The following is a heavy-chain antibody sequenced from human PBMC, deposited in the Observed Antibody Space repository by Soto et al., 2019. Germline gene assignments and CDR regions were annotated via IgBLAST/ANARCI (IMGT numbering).Heavy chain of an antibody. Sequence: SETLSLTCTVSGGAISSYYWSWIRQPPGKGLEWIGYIYYSGSTNYNPSLKSRVTISVDTSKNQFSLKLSSVAAADTAVYYCATQRLGYGYIEDYWGQGTLVTVSS. D-gene: IGHD5-18*01. CDR3: ATQRLGYGYIEDY. V-gene: IGHV4-59*01. CDR1: GGAISSYY. J-gene: IGHJ4*02. CDR2: IYYSGST.